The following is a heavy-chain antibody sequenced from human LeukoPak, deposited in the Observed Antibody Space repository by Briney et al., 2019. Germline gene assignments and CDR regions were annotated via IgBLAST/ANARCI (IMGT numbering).Heavy chain of an antibody. CDR3: ARVVAGNYCGMDV. V-gene: IGHV3-11*01. CDR2: ISGSGRTT. D-gene: IGHD6-19*01. J-gene: IGHJ6*02. Sequence: PGGSLRLSCAASGFTFSDYYMSWVRQAPGKGLEWVSYISGSGRTTADSVKGRFTISRDNAKNSLHLQMNSLRAEDTAVYYCARVVAGNYCGMDVWGQGTTVTVSS. CDR1: GFTFSDYY.